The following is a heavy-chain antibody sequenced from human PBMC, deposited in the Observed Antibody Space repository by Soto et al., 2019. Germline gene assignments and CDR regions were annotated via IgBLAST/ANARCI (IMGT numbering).Heavy chain of an antibody. D-gene: IGHD6-13*01. Sequence: PTKTRTRACTFSVLSLSTGGVRMSWIRQPPGKALEWLARIHWDDYKFYSKSLKTRLTISKDTSKGQVVLTLTNMNPLDTATFYCARSAYSTWTSRYYYGMEVWGQRTRVTVSS. CDR2: IHWDDYK. CDR3: ARSAYSTWTSRYYYGMEV. CDR1: VLSLSTGGVR. V-gene: IGHV2-70*04. J-gene: IGHJ6*02.